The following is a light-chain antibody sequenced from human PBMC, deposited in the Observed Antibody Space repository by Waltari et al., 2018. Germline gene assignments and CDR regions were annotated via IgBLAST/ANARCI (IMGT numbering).Light chain of an antibody. V-gene: IGLV6-57*03. CDR1: SVSIASNF. CDR2: EDN. J-gene: IGLJ2*01. CDR3: QSYDSSNHVV. Sequence: NFMLTQPHSVSESPGKMVTISCTRSSVSIASNFVQWSQQRPGSAPTTVIYEDNQRPSGVPDRFSGSIDSSSNSASLTISGLKTEDEADYYCQSYDSSNHVVFGGGTKLTVL.